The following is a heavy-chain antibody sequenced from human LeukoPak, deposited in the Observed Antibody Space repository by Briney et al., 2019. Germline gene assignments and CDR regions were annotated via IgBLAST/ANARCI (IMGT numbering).Heavy chain of an antibody. J-gene: IGHJ5*02. CDR1: GGSISSGGYY. Sequence: PSETLSLTCTVSGGSISSGGYYWSWIRQPPGKGLEWIGYIYHSGSTYYNPSLKSRVTISVDRSKNQFSLKLSSVTAADTAVYYCARVYQLLYLPRRHNWFDPWGQGTLVTVSS. D-gene: IGHD2-2*02. CDR2: IYHSGST. CDR3: ARVYQLLYLPRRHNWFDP. V-gene: IGHV4-30-2*01.